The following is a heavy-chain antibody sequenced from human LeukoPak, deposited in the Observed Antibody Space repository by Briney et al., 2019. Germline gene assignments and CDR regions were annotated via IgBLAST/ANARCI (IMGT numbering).Heavy chain of an antibody. V-gene: IGHV4-59*01. J-gene: IGHJ4*02. D-gene: IGHD2-2*02. CDR2: IYYSGST. CDR3: ASGTSRYPGY. CDR1: GGSISSYY. Sequence: SETLSLTCTVSGGSISSYYWSWIRQPPGKGLEWIGCIYYSGSTNYNPSLKSRVTISVDTSKNQFSLKLSSVTAADTAVYYCASGTSRYPGYWGQGTLVTVSS.